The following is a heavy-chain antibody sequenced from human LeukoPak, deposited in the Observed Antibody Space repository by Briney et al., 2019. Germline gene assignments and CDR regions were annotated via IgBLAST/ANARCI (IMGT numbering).Heavy chain of an antibody. CDR2: IRYDGDNK. CDR3: VKDNPLDY. J-gene: IGHJ4*02. CDR1: GFTFSNYG. D-gene: IGHD1-14*01. Sequence: PGGSLRLSCGASGFTFSNYGMLWVRPAPGKGLDWVAFIRYDGDNKLYADSVKGRFTISRDNSKNTLYLHINSLRAEDTAVYYCVKDNPLDYWGQGTLVIVSS. V-gene: IGHV3-30*02.